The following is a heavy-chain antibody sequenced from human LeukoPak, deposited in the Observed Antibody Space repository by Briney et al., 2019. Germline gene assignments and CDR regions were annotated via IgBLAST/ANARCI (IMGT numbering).Heavy chain of an antibody. CDR2: IYYSGST. CDR3: ARGHYDFWSGYPTNDY. D-gene: IGHD3-3*01. CDR1: GGSISSYY. J-gene: IGHJ4*02. Sequence: PSETLSLTCTVSGGSISSYYWSWIRQPPGKGLEWIGYIYYSGSTNYNPSLKSRVTISVDTSKNQFSLKLSSVTAADTAVYYCARGHYDFWSGYPTNDYSGQGTLVTVSS. V-gene: IGHV4-59*01.